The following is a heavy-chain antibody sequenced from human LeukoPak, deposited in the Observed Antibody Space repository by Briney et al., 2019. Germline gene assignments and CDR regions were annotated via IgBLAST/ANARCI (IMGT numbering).Heavy chain of an antibody. V-gene: IGHV4-30-4*01. Sequence: PSETLSLTCTVSGGSIISGDYYWSWIRQPPGKGLEWIGYIYYSGSTYYNPSLKSRVTISLDTSKNRFSLKLSSVTAADTAVYYCARAERRYGDYVHWGQGTLVTVSS. CDR3: ARAERRYGDYVH. J-gene: IGHJ4*02. CDR1: GGSIISGDYY. CDR2: IYYSGST. D-gene: IGHD4-17*01.